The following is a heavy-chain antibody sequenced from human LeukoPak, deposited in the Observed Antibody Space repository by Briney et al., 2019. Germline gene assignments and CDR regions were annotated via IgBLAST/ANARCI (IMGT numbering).Heavy chain of an antibody. CDR2: INWNGGST. J-gene: IGHJ4*02. CDR3: ARALGALGGYSYGYAY. V-gene: IGHV3-20*04. Sequence: PGGSLRLSCAAYGFTFDDYGMSWVRQAPGKGLEWVSGINWNGGSTGYADSVKGRFTISRDNAKNSLYLQMNSLRAEDTALYYCARALGALGGYSYGYAYWGQGALVTVSS. D-gene: IGHD5-18*01. CDR1: GFTFDDYG.